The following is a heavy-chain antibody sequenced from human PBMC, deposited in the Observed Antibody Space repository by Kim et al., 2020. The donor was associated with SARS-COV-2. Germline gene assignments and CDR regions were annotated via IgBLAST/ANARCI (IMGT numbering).Heavy chain of an antibody. CDR2: INHSGST. J-gene: IGHJ4*02. CDR3: CIRPRPHRYYFDY. V-gene: IGHV4-34*01. CDR1: GGSFSGYY. Sequence: SETLSLTCAVYGGSFSGYYWSWIRQPPGKGLEWIGEINHSGSTNYNPSLKSRVTISVDTSKNQFSLKLSSVTAADTAVYYCCIRPRPHRYYFDYWGQGTLVTVSS. D-gene: IGHD1-20*01.